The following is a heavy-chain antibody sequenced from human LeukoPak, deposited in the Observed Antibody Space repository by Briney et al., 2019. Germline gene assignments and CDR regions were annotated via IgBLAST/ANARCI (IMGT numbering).Heavy chain of an antibody. Sequence: GGSLRLSCTASAFTFSNYWMSWVRQAPGKGLEWVASINQDGSAKDSVHSVEGRFIISRGNVKNSLYLQMDSLRAEDTAVYYCARTSRASPGWRPRLKNAFDLWGLGTLVTVSS. V-gene: IGHV3-7*03. D-gene: IGHD6-6*01. J-gene: IGHJ3*01. CDR1: AFTFSNYW. CDR3: ARTSRASPGWRPRLKNAFDL. CDR2: INQDGSAK.